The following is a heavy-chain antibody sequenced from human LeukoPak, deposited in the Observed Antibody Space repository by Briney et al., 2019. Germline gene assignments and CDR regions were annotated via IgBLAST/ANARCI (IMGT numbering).Heavy chain of an antibody. J-gene: IGHJ4*02. V-gene: IGHV4-39*01. CDR2: IYHSGSS. CDR3: ARHSSYCGNFDY. D-gene: IGHD3-10*01. Sequence: PSETLSLTCTVSGGSISSSSYYWGWIRQPPGKGLEWIGSIYHSGSSYYNPSLKSRVTISVDTSKNQFSLKLSSVTAADTAVYYCARHSSYCGNFDYWGQGTLVTVSS. CDR1: GGSISSSSYY.